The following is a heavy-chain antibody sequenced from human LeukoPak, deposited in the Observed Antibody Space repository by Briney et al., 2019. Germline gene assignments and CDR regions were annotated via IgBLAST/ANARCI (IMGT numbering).Heavy chain of an antibody. J-gene: IGHJ3*02. Sequence: SETLSLTCTVSGGSISSYYWSWIRQPAGKGLEWIGRIYPTDITTYNPSLKSRVTLSVDTSKNQFSLKVNSVTAADTAVYYCARSALGDNDAFDIWGQGTMVTVSS. CDR3: ARSALGDNDAFDI. CDR2: IYPTDIT. D-gene: IGHD3-10*01. CDR1: GGSISSYY. V-gene: IGHV4-4*07.